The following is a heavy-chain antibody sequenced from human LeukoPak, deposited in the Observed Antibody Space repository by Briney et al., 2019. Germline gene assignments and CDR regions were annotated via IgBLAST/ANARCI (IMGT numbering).Heavy chain of an antibody. V-gene: IGHV4-34*01. CDR2: INHSGST. CDR3: ARALSSGWYWTYDY. CDR1: GGSFSGYY. J-gene: IGHJ4*02. D-gene: IGHD6-19*01. Sequence: SETLSLTCAIYGGSFSGYYWSWIRKPPGKGLEWIGEINHSGSTNYNPSLKSRVTISVDTSKNQFSLKLSSVTAADTAVYYCARALSSGWYWTYDYWGQGTLVTVSS.